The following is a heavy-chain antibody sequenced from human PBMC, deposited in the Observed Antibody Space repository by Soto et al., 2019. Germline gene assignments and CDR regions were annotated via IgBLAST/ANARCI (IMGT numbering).Heavy chain of an antibody. V-gene: IGHV2-70*12. CDR3: AHRHEYYGMDV. CDR1: GFSLSTSGMC. J-gene: IGHJ6*02. Sequence: GSGPTLVNPTQTLTLTCTFSGFSLSTSGMCVSWIRQPPGKALEWLALIDWDDDKYYSTSLKSRLTITKDTSKNRVVLTMTNMDPVDTATYYCAHRHEYYGMDVWGQGTTVTVSS. CDR2: IDWDDDK.